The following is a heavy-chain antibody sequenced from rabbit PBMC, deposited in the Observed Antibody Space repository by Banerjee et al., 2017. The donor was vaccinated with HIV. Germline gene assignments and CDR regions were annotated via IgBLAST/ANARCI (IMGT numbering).Heavy chain of an antibody. V-gene: IGHV1S45*01. J-gene: IGHJ4*01. Sequence: QEQLEESGGDLVKPEGSLTLSCTASGFSFSNKYVMSWVRQAPGKGLEWIGTINTGSGNTYYASWVNGRFTISKTSWTTVTLQMTSLTGADTATYFCAGDPWSGWNLWGPGTLVTVS. CDR2: INTGSGNT. D-gene: IGHD4-1*01. CDR1: GFSFSNKYV. CDR3: AGDPWSGWNL.